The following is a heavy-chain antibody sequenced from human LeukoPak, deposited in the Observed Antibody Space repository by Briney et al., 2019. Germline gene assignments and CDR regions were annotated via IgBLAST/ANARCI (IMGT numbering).Heavy chain of an antibody. Sequence: SETLSLTCTVSGGSISSYYWSWIRQPPGKGLEWIGYIYYSGSTNYNPSLKSRVTISVDTSKNQFSLKLSSVTAADTAVYYCARASYGTGAFDYWGQGTLVTASS. CDR3: ARASYGTGAFDY. V-gene: IGHV4-59*01. CDR2: IYYSGST. CDR1: GGSISSYY. J-gene: IGHJ4*02. D-gene: IGHD3-10*01.